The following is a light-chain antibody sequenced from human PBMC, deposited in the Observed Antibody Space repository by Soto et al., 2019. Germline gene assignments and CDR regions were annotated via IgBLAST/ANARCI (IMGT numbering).Light chain of an antibody. CDR3: NSYAGSNNPYV. V-gene: IGLV2-8*01. CDR2: EVS. CDR1: SSDVGGYNY. J-gene: IGLJ1*01. Sequence: QSALTQPPSASGSPGQSVTISCTGTSSDVGGYNYVSWYQQHAGKAPKLMIYEVSKRPSGVPDRFSGSKSGNTASLTVSGLQAEDEADYYCNSYAGSNNPYVFGTGTKLTVL.